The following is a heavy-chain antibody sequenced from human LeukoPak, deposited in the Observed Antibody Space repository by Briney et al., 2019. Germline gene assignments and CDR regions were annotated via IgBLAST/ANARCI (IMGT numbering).Heavy chain of an antibody. CDR2: IIPILGIA. Sequence: ASVKVSCKASGGTFSSYAISWVRQAPGQGLEWMGRIIPILGIANYAQKFQGRVTITADKSTSTAYMELSSLRSEDTAVYYCARDIRDGSGRQWDYWGQGTLVTVSS. CDR1: GGTFSSYA. D-gene: IGHD3-10*01. J-gene: IGHJ4*02. V-gene: IGHV1-69*04. CDR3: ARDIRDGSGRQWDY.